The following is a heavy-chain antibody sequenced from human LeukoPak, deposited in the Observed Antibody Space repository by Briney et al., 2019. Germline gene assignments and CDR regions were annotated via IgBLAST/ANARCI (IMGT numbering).Heavy chain of an antibody. J-gene: IGHJ4*02. CDR1: GFSFSTFW. D-gene: IGHD3-16*01. V-gene: IGHV3-7*01. CDR3: GRAPRGGYSGNYVDY. CDR2: IKEDGSEQ. Sequence: GGSLRLSCAASGFSFSTFWMSWVRQAPGKGLEWVAHIKEDGSEQRYVDSVKGRFTISRDSASLYLQMNSLRAEDTAVYYCGRAPRGGYSGNYVDYWGQGTLVTVSS.